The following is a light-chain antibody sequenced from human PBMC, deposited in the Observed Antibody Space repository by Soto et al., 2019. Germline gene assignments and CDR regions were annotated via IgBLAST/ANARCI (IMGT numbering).Light chain of an antibody. CDR2: EVS. V-gene: IGLV2-14*01. Sequence: QSALTQPASVSGSPGQSITISCTGTSNDVGGYAYVSWYQQYPGKAPKLVISEVSNRPSGVSHRFSGSRSGNTASLTISGLQAEDEADYYCSSYAGSFTWVFGGGTKLTVL. J-gene: IGLJ3*02. CDR3: SSYAGSFTWV. CDR1: SNDVGGYAY.